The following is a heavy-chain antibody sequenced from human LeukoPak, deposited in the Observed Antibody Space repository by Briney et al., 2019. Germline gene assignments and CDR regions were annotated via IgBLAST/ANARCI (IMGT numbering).Heavy chain of an antibody. J-gene: IGHJ1*01. CDR3: ARESTAGYNSSWYGFRN. V-gene: IGHV3-7*01. Sequence: GGSLRLSCAASGFTFSGYWMSWVRQAPGKGLEWVANINQDGSEKYYVDSVKGRFTISGDNAKNSLFLQMGSLRVEDTAVYYCARESTAGYNSSWYGFRNWGQGTLVSVSS. D-gene: IGHD6-13*01. CDR1: GFTFSGYW. CDR2: INQDGSEK.